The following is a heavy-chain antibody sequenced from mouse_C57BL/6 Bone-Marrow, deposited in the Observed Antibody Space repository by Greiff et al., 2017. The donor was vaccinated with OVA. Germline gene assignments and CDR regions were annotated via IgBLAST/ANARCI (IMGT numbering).Heavy chain of an antibody. D-gene: IGHD2-12*01. CDR1: GFSLTSYG. Sequence: VKLVESGPGLVAPSQRLSITCTVSGFSLTSYGVDWVRQSPGKGLEWLGVIWGVGSTNYNSAFKSRLSISKDNSKSQVFLKMTSLQTDDTAMYYCATSLRRAWFAYWGQGTLVTVSA. J-gene: IGHJ3*01. CDR3: ATSLRRAWFAY. CDR2: IWGVGST. V-gene: IGHV2-6*01.